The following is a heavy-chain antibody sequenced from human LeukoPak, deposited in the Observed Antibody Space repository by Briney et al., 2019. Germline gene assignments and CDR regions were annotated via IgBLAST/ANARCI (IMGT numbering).Heavy chain of an antibody. D-gene: IGHD2-15*01. CDR2: IKSKSDGATT. J-gene: IGHJ4*02. Sequence: GGSLRLSCVASGFTFRNAWMSWVRQAPGKGLEWVGRIKSKSDGATTDYAAPVEGRFTISRDDSKNTLYLEMNSLKTEDTAVYYCSTDGTYCSGGACDDYWGRGTLVTVSS. CDR1: GFTFRNAW. CDR3: STDGTYCSGGACDDY. V-gene: IGHV3-15*01.